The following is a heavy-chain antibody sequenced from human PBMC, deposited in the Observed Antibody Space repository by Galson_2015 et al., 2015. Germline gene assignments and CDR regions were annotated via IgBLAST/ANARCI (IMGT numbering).Heavy chain of an antibody. V-gene: IGHV3-23*01. CDR2: ITGTSAST. J-gene: IGHJ5*02. D-gene: IGHD5-18*01. CDR1: GFAFGTYA. CDR3: ARRARYSSGPFDP. Sequence: SLRLSCAASGFAFGTYAMGWLRQAPGKGLEWVSSITGTSASTYHADSVRGRFTISRDNSKNTLYLQMNSLSAEDTAAYFCARRARYSSGPFDPWGQGTLVTVSS.